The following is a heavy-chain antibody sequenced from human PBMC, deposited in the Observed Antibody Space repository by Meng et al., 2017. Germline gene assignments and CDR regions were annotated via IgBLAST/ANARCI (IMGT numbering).Heavy chain of an antibody. D-gene: IGHD7-27*01. V-gene: IGHV3-11*04. J-gene: IGHJ5*02. Sequence: GESLKISCAASGFTFSDYYMSWIRQAPGKGLEWVSYISSSGSTIYYADSVKGRFTISRDNAKNSLYLQMNSLRAEDTAVYYCARDILRTGENTDEDWFDPWGQGTLVTVSS. CDR2: ISSSGSTI. CDR3: ARDILRTGENTDEDWFDP. CDR1: GFTFSDYY.